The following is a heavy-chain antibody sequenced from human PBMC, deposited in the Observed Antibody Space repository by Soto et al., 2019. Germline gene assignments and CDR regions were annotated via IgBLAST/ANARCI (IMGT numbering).Heavy chain of an antibody. V-gene: IGHV1-3*01. Sequence: PGQRLEWMGWINAGNGNTKYSQKFQGRVTITRDTSASTAYMELSSLRSEDTAVYYCASWYSGSDAFDIWGQGTMVTVS. D-gene: IGHD6-19*01. CDR3: ASWYSGSDAFDI. J-gene: IGHJ3*02. CDR2: INAGNGNT.